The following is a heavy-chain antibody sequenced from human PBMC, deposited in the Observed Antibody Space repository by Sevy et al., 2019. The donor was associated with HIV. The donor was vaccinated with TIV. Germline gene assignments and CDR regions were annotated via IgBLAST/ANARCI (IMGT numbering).Heavy chain of an antibody. D-gene: IGHD3-22*01. Sequence: GGSLRLSCAASGFIFSDYYMNWIRQAPGKGLEWVSYISSTSGSDIYYADSVKGRFTIPRENAKNSLYLQMNSRRAEDRAVYYSAGEVIVSPNAFDIWGQGTMVTVSS. J-gene: IGHJ3*02. CDR2: ISSTSGSDI. CDR1: GFIFSDYY. V-gene: IGHV3-11*01. CDR3: AGEVIVSPNAFDI.